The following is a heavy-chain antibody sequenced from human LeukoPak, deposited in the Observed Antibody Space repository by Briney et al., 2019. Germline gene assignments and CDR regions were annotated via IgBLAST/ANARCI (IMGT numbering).Heavy chain of an antibody. Sequence: GRSLRLSCAASGFTFSSYGMHWVRQAPGKGLEWVAVIWYDGSNKYYADSVKGRFTISRDNSKNTLYLQMNSLRAEDTAVYYCARDSYYYDSSGYYPAYYFDYWGQGTLVTVSS. J-gene: IGHJ4*02. CDR2: IWYDGSNK. CDR3: ARDSYYYDSSGYYPAYYFDY. D-gene: IGHD3-22*01. V-gene: IGHV3-33*01. CDR1: GFTFSSYG.